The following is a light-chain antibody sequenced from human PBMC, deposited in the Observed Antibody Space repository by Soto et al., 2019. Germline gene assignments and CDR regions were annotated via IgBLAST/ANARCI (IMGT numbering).Light chain of an antibody. CDR3: QQCRT. CDR1: QSVSNNY. CDR2: GVS. Sequence: EIVLTQSPETLSLSPGERATLSCRASQSVSNNYLAWYQQKPGQAPRLLIYGVSSRASGIPDRFVGSGSGTDFTLTISRLEPEDFAVYVCQQCRTFGPGTNVDIK. J-gene: IGKJ1*01. V-gene: IGKV3-20*01.